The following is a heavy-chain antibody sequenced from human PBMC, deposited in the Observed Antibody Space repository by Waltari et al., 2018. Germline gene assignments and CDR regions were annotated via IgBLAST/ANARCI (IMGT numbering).Heavy chain of an antibody. CDR2: LYYGEST. CDR1: GGSISSSTYY. Sequence: QLQLQESGPGLLKPSETLSVTCTVSGGSISSSTYYWAWIRQPPGKGLEWVGSLYYGESTYFNPSLKSRVTISVDTSKNQFSLKMTSVTAADTAVYYCATTDLLNFDYWGQGTLVTVSS. V-gene: IGHV4-39*01. J-gene: IGHJ4*02. CDR3: ATTDLLNFDY.